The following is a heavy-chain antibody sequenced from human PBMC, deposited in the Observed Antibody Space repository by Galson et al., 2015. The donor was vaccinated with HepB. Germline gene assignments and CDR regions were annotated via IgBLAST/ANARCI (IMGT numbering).Heavy chain of an antibody. CDR1: GFTFSSYG. D-gene: IGHD2-21*02. CDR3: AKEEPRWHIVVVTAITPFDY. J-gene: IGHJ4*02. V-gene: IGHV3-30*18. Sequence: SLRLSCAASGFTFSSYGMHWVRQAPGKGLEWVAVISYDGSNKYYADSVKGRFTISRDNSKNTLYLQMNSLRAEDTAVYYCAKEEPRWHIVVVTAITPFDYWGQGTLVTVSS. CDR2: ISYDGSNK.